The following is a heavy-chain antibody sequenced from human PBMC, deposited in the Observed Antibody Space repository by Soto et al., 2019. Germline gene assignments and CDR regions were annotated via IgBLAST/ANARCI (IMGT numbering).Heavy chain of an antibody. J-gene: IGHJ5*02. V-gene: IGHV1-69*13. CDR1: GGTFSSYA. Sequence: SVKVSCKASGGTFSSYAISWVRQAPGQGLEWMGGIIPIFGTAHYAQTFQGRVTITADESTSTAYMELSSLRSEDTAVYYCARDSSSSSYNWFDPWGQGTLVTVSS. CDR2: IIPIFGTA. D-gene: IGHD2-2*01. CDR3: ARDSSSSSYNWFDP.